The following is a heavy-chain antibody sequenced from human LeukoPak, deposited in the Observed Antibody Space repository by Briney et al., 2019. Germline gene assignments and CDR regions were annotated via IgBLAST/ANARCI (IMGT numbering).Heavy chain of an antibody. J-gene: IGHJ5*02. CDR1: GYTFTGYY. D-gene: IGHD2-15*01. V-gene: IGHV1-2*02. CDR2: INPNSGGT. CDR3: ARDPNYIVVVVAATPSPYNWFDP. Sequence: ASVKVSCKASGYTFTGYYMHWVRQAPGQGLEWMGWINPNSGGTNYAQKFQGRVTMTRDTSISTAYMELSRLRSDDTAVYYCARDPNYIVVVVAATPSPYNWFDPWGQGTLVTVSS.